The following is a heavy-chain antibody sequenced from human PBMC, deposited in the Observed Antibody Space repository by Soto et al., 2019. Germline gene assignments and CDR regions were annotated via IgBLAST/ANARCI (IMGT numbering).Heavy chain of an antibody. V-gene: IGHV1-69*13. D-gene: IGHD3-22*01. CDR3: ARDRYYDSSGPYLGYYYYYYGIDV. Sequence: ASVKVSCKASGGTFSSYAISWVRQAPGQGLEWMGGIIPIFGTANYAQKFQGRVTITADESTSTAYMELSSLRSEDTAVYYCARDRYYDSSGPYLGYYYYYYGIDVWGHGTTVTVPS. CDR1: GGTFSSYA. CDR2: IIPIFGTA. J-gene: IGHJ6*02.